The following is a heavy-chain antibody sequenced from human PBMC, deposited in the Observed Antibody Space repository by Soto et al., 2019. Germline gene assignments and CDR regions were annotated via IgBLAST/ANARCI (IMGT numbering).Heavy chain of an antibody. Sequence: GGSLRLSCAASGFPFSSYAISWVRQAPGRGLEWVAASTGAGGGTYNLEAVKGRFTVSRDNSKKTVYLQLDGLRAEDTAVYYCAKGHSEYKGDYDYYGMDVWGKGTKVTVPS. J-gene: IGHJ6*04. CDR2: STGAGGGT. CDR1: GFPFSSYA. CDR3: AKGHSEYKGDYDYYGMDV. D-gene: IGHD1-20*01. V-gene: IGHV3-23*01.